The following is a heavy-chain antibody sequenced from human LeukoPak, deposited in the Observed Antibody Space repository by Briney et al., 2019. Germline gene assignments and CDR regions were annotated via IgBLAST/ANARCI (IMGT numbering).Heavy chain of an antibody. D-gene: IGHD3-9*01. J-gene: IGHJ4*02. V-gene: IGHV4-34*01. Sequence: SETLSPTYAVYGGSFSAYYWSWIRQPPGKGLEWIGEINHSGSTNYNPSLKSRVTISVDTSKNQFSLKLSSVTAADTAVYYCARHDILTGYYFDYWGQGTLVTVSS. CDR1: GGSFSAYY. CDR3: ARHDILTGYYFDY. CDR2: INHSGST.